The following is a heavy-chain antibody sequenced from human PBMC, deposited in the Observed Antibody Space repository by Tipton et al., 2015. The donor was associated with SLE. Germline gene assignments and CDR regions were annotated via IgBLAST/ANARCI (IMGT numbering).Heavy chain of an antibody. CDR3: ARRYKWNYKDYFDY. Sequence: TLSLTCSVSGVSLSRGSYFWPWIRQPAGKGLEWVGHIFSTGITDYNPSLKSRVSISAATSKNQFSLKLTSVTAADTAVYYCARRYKWNYKDYFDYWGQGTPVTVSS. CDR1: GVSLSRGSYF. D-gene: IGHD1-7*01. CDR2: IFSTGIT. J-gene: IGHJ4*02. V-gene: IGHV4-61*09.